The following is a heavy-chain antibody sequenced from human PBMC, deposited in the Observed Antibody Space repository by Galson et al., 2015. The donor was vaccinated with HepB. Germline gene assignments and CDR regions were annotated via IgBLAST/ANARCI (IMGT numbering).Heavy chain of an antibody. J-gene: IGHJ3*02. CDR3: ARDSVATGKEDAFDI. Sequence: SVKVSCKVSGYTLTELSMHWVRQAPGKGLEWMGGFDPEDGETIYAQKFQGRVTMTEDTSTSTVYMELSSLRSEDTAVYYCARDSVATGKEDAFDIWGQGTMVTVSS. CDR2: FDPEDGET. CDR1: GYTLTELS. V-gene: IGHV1-24*01. D-gene: IGHD5-12*01.